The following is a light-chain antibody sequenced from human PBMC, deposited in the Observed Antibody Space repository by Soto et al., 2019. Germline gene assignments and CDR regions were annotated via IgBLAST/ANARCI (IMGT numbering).Light chain of an antibody. CDR3: QSYDSSNHEGV. J-gene: IGLJ3*02. CDR1: SGSIPSNY. V-gene: IGLV6-57*02. Sequence: NFMLPQPHSVSESPGKTVTIFCTGSSGSIPSNYVQWYPQRPGSAPTTVIYEDNQRPSGVPDRFSGSIDSSSNSASLTISGLKTEDEADYYCQSYDSSNHEGVFGGGTQLTVL. CDR2: EDN.